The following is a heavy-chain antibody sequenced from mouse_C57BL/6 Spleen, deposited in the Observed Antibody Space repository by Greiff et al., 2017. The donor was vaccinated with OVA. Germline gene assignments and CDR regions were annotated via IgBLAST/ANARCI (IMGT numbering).Heavy chain of an antibody. D-gene: IGHD2-5*01. CDR2: IYPGSGST. J-gene: IGHJ4*01. Sequence: VQLQQSGAELVKPGASVKMSCKASGYTFTSYWITWVKQRPGQGLEWIGDIYPGSGSTNYNEKFKSKATLTVDTSSSTAYMQLSSLTSEDSAVYYCARKDSKNYAMDYWGQGTSVTVSS. V-gene: IGHV1-55*01. CDR3: ARKDSKNYAMDY. CDR1: GYTFTSYW.